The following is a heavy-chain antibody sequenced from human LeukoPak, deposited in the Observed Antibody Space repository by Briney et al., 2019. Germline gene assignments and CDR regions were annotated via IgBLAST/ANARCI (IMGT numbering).Heavy chain of an antibody. CDR3: ARVNGDYERGGAPDY. J-gene: IGHJ4*02. D-gene: IGHD4-17*01. CDR1: GFTFSTYT. CDR2: ISSSIYI. Sequence: GGSLRLSCAASGFTFSTYTMNWVRQAPGKGLEWVSSISSSIYIYYTDSVKGRFTISRDNPRNSVYLQMNNLRAEDTAVYYCARVNGDYERGGAPDYWGQGTLVTVSS. V-gene: IGHV3-21*01.